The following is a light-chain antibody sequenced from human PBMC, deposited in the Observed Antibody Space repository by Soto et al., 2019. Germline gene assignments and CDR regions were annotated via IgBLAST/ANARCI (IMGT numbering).Light chain of an antibody. V-gene: IGLV1-51*01. CDR2: DNN. Sequence: QSVLTQPPSVSAAPGQTVTISCSGGSSNIGNNFVSWYQQLPGTAPKLLIYDNNKRPSGIPDRFSGSKSGTSATLGITGLQTGDEADYYCGTWDSSLSVGYVMFGGGTKLTVL. CDR3: GTWDSSLSVGYVM. CDR1: SSNIGNNF. J-gene: IGLJ3*02.